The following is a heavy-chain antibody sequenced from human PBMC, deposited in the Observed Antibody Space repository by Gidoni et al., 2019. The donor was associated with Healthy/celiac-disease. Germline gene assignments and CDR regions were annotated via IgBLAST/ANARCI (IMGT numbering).Heavy chain of an antibody. J-gene: IGHJ4*02. CDR1: GFTFSSYG. CDR2: IWYDGSNK. Sequence: QVQLVESGGGVGQPGRSLRLSCAASGFTFSSYGMHWVRQAPGKGLEWVAVIWYDGSNKYYADSVKGRFTISRDNSKNTLYLQMNSLRAEDTAVYYCAREGKKEATLDYWGQGTLVTVSS. CDR3: AREGKKEATLDY. V-gene: IGHV3-33*01. D-gene: IGHD5-12*01.